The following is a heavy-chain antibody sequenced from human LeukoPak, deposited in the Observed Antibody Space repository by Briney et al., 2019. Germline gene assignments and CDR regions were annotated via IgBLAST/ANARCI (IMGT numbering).Heavy chain of an antibody. J-gene: IGHJ4*02. V-gene: IGHV3-53*01. CDR3: ARDNGDYLGGGFDY. Sequence: GGCLRLSCAAAVVIASSNYLSWVRQAPWKGPEWVSVIYSGGSKYYADSVKGRFTISRDNSKNTLYLQMNSLRAEDTAVYYCARDNGDYLGGGFDYWGQGTLVTVSS. CDR2: IYSGGSK. CDR1: VVIASSNY. D-gene: IGHD4-17*01.